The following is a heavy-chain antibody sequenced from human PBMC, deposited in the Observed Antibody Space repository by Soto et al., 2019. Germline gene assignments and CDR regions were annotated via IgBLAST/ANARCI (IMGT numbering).Heavy chain of an antibody. CDR2: ISFYNGNT. D-gene: IGHD6-19*01. CDR3: ASATSIAVAGKES. Sequence: QVQLVQSGGEVRKPGASVKVCCKASGDTITNYGISWVRQAPGQGLEWMGWISFYNGNTKYAQNLQGRVTLTTDTSTSTAYMELRSLRSDDTAVYYCASATSIAVAGKESWGQGTLVTVSS. V-gene: IGHV1-18*01. J-gene: IGHJ4*02. CDR1: GDTITNYG.